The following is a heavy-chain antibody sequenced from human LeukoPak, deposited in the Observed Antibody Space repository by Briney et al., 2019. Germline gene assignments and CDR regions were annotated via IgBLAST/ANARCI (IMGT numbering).Heavy chain of an antibody. D-gene: IGHD2-15*01. J-gene: IGHJ5*02. V-gene: IGHV4-39*01. CDR2: IFYSGTT. CDR1: GGSISTNNYY. Sequence: SETLSLTCIVSGGSISTNNYYWGWIRQPPGKGLEWIGSIFYSGTTYYNPSLKSRVTISVDTSKNQFSLKLSSVTAADTAIYYCARHRYRHCSGSTCSYWFDPWGQGTLVTVSS. CDR3: ARHRYRHCSGSTCSYWFDP.